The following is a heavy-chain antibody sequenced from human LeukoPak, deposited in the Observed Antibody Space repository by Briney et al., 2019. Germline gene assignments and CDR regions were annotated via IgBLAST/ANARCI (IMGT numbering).Heavy chain of an antibody. V-gene: IGHV3-23*01. CDR3: AKDFESSSWYVGGRMGEYYFDY. CDR1: GFTFSSYA. Sequence: GGSLRLSCAASGFTFSSYAMSWVRQAPGKGQEWVSAISGSGGSTYYADSVKGRFTISRDNSKNTLYLQMNSLRAEDTAVYYCAKDFESSSWYVGGRMGEYYFDYWGQGTLVTVSS. J-gene: IGHJ4*02. D-gene: IGHD6-13*01. CDR2: ISGSGGST.